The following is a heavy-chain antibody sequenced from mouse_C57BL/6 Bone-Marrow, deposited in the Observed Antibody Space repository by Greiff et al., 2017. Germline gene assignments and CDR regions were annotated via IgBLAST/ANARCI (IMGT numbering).Heavy chain of an antibody. D-gene: IGHD2-1*01. CDR1: GYTFTSYG. V-gene: IGHV1-81*01. J-gene: IGHJ2*01. Sequence: VKVVESGAELARPGASVKLSCKASGYTFTSYGISWVKQRTGQGLEWIGEIYPRSGNTYYNEKFKGKATLTADKSSSTAYMELRSLTSEDSAVYFCARGLPYLGNYWGQGTTLTVSS. CDR3: ARGLPYLGNY. CDR2: IYPRSGNT.